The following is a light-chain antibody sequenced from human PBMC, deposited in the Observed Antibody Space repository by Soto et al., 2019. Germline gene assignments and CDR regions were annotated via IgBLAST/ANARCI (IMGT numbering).Light chain of an antibody. CDR3: SSYTSSSTVV. V-gene: IGLV2-14*01. CDR2: DVS. Sequence: QSALTQPASVSGSPGQSITISCTGTSNDVGGYNYVSWYQQHPGKAPELMIYDVSNRPSGVSNRFSGSKSGNTASLTISGLQAEDEADYYCSSYTSSSTVVFGGGTKLTVL. J-gene: IGLJ2*01. CDR1: SNDVGGYNY.